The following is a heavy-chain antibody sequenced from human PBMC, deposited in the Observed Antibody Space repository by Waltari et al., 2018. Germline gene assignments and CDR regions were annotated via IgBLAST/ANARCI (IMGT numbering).Heavy chain of an antibody. CDR2: IYHSGST. J-gene: IGHJ4*02. Sequence: QVQLQESGPGLVKPSETLSLTCAVSGYSISSGYYWGWIRQPPGKGLEWIGSIYHSGSTYYNPALKSRVTISVDTSKNQFSLKLSSVTAADTAVYYCARTTYYDYSWGSYPLGYYFDYWGQGTLVTVSS. V-gene: IGHV4-38-2*01. CDR1: GYSISSGYY. CDR3: ARTTYYDYSWGSYPLGYYFDY. D-gene: IGHD3-16*02.